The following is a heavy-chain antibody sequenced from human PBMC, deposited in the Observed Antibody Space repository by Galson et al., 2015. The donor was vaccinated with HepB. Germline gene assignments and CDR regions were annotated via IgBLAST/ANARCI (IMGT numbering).Heavy chain of an antibody. J-gene: IGHJ3*02. V-gene: IGHV5-51*01. CDR2: IYPGDSDT. Sequence: QSGAEVKKPGESLKISCKGSGYSFTSYWIGWVRQMPGKGLEWMGIIYPGDSDTRYSPSFQGQVTISADKSISTAYLQWSSLKASDTAMYYCARAQLEYYYDLDAFDIWGQGTMVTVSS. CDR3: ARAQLEYYYDLDAFDI. D-gene: IGHD3-22*01. CDR1: GYSFTSYW.